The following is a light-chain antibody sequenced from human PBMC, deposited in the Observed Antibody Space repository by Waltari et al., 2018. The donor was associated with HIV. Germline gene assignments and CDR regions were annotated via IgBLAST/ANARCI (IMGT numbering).Light chain of an antibody. Sequence: DIQMTQFPSSLSASVGDTITITCRASQSISTFLIWYQQIPGKAPKLLIYDTSTLQGDVPSRFSGSGSGTGFTLTVSSLQPEDFATYYCQQSYRAPYTFGQGTKLEIK. CDR1: QSISTF. CDR2: DTS. J-gene: IGKJ2*01. CDR3: QQSYRAPYT. V-gene: IGKV1-39*01.